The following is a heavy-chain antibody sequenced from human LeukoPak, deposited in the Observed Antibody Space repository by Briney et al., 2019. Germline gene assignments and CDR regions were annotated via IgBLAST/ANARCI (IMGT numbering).Heavy chain of an antibody. V-gene: IGHV4-38-2*02. J-gene: IGHJ4*02. CDR1: GYSISSGYY. CDR3: ARDPVYDILTGYYNDY. CDR2: IYHSGST. D-gene: IGHD3-9*01. Sequence: SETLSLTCTVSGYSISSGYYWGWIRQPPGKGLEWIGSIYHSGSTYYNPSLKSRVTISVDTSKNQFSLKLSSVTAADTAVYYCARDPVYDILTGYYNDYWGQGTLVTVSS.